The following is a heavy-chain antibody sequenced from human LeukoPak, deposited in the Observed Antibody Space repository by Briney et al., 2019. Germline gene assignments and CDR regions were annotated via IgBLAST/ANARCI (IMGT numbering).Heavy chain of an antibody. J-gene: IGHJ4*02. CDR2: ISSSSSNE. V-gene: IGHV3-48*01. Sequence: PGGSLRLSCAASGFTFSDYGMNWVRQAPGKGLEWVSYISSSSSNEYYADSVKGRFTISRDNAKNSLYLQMNSLRAEDTAVYYCARSTWGYWGQGTLVTVSS. D-gene: IGHD7-27*01. CDR1: GFTFSDYG. CDR3: ARSTWGY.